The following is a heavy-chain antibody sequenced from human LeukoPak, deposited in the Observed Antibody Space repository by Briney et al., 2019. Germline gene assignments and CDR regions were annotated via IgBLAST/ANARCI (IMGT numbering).Heavy chain of an antibody. CDR3: ARGGNCSGGSCYSDRGWFDP. CDR1: GGSISSYY. J-gene: IGHJ5*02. V-gene: IGHV4-59*01. Sequence: PSETLSLTCTVSGGSISSYYWSWIRQPPGKGLEWIGYIYYSGSTNYNPSLKSRVTISVDTSKNQFSLKLNSVTAADTAVYYCARGGNCSGGSCYSDRGWFDPWGQGTLVTVSS. D-gene: IGHD2-15*01. CDR2: IYYSGST.